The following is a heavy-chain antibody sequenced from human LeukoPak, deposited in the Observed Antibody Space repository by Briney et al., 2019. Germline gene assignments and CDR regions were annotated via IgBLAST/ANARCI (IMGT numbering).Heavy chain of an antibody. CDR2: IKGDGSST. Sequence: GGSLRLSCAASGFTFSTYWMHWVREAPGKGLVWVARIKGDGSSTIYADSVKGRFTISRDNSKNTLYLQTSSLRVEDTAVYYCARASTTVPNLLDHWGRGTLVTVSS. D-gene: IGHD4-17*01. V-gene: IGHV3-74*01. CDR3: ARASTTVPNLLDH. CDR1: GFTFSTYW. J-gene: IGHJ4*02.